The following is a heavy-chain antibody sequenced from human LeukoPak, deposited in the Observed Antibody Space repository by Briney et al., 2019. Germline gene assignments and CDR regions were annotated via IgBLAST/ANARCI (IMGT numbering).Heavy chain of an antibody. CDR1: GFTFSSYS. D-gene: IGHD1-26*01. CDR2: ISSSSSYI. J-gene: IGHJ4*02. Sequence: GGSLRLSCAASGFTFSSYSMNWVRQAPGKGLEWVSSISSSSSYIYYADSVKGRFTIFRDNAKNSLYLQMNSLRAEDTAVYYCARGATVGATNNFGYWGQGTLVTVSS. CDR3: ARGATVGATNNFGY. V-gene: IGHV3-21*01.